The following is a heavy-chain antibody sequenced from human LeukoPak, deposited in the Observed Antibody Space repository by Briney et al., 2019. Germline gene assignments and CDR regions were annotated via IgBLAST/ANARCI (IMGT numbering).Heavy chain of an antibody. CDR2: IKSKTDGGTT. CDR1: GFTFSNAW. Sequence: KTGGSLRLSCAASGFTFSNAWMSWVRQAPGKGLEWVGRIKSKTDGGTTDYAAPVKGRFTISRDDSKNTLYLQMNSLKTEDTAVYYCATGGYIYDYSVHYWGQGTLVTVSS. CDR3: ATGGYIYDYSVHY. V-gene: IGHV3-15*01. D-gene: IGHD5-18*01. J-gene: IGHJ4*02.